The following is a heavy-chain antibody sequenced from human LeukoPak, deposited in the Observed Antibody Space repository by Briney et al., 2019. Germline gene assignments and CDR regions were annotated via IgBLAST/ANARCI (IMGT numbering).Heavy chain of an antibody. CDR1: GGAISNTNW. CDR2: VNLQGST. V-gene: IGHV4-4*02. CDR3: AREGGPYRPLDY. Sequence: SGTLSLTCAVSGGAISNTNWWTWVRQPPRKGLEWSGEVNLQGSTNYNTSLKSRVAISVDKSENHISLILTSVTAADTAVYYCAREGGPYRPLDYSGQGTLVTVAS. J-gene: IGHJ4*02.